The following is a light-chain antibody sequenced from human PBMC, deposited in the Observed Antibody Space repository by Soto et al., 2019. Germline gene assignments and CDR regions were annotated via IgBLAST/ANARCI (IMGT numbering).Light chain of an antibody. Sequence: DVVMTQTPLSSPVTLGQSASISCRSSQSLVSSDGNTYLNWLQQRPGQPPRLLIYVISNGFSGVQDRFSGTGAGTDFTLKISRVEAEDVGVYYCMQATQYPFTFGPGTKVDIK. J-gene: IGKJ3*01. V-gene: IGKV2-24*01. CDR3: MQATQYPFT. CDR2: VIS. CDR1: QSLVSSDGNTY.